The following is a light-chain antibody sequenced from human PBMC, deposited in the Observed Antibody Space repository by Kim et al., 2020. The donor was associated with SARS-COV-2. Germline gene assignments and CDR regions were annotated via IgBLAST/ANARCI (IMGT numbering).Light chain of an antibody. CDR2: RNN. J-gene: IGLJ3*02. CDR1: SSNIGSNY. Sequence: GQRVTISCSGSSSNIGSNYVYWYQQLPGTAPKLLIYRNNQRPSGVPDRFSGSKSDTSASLAISGLRSEDEADYYCAAWDDSLSGQVFGGGTQLTVL. CDR3: AAWDDSLSGQV. V-gene: IGLV1-47*01.